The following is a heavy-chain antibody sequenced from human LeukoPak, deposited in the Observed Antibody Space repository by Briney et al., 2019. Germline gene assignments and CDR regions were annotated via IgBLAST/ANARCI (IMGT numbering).Heavy chain of an antibody. D-gene: IGHD6-19*01. J-gene: IGHJ4*02. Sequence: SVKVSCKASGGTFSSYAISWVRQAPGQGLEWMGRIIPILGIANYAQKFQGRVTITADKSTSTAYMELSSLRSEDTAVYYCARGSAVAGRGEYWGQGTLVTVSS. V-gene: IGHV1-69*04. CDR3: ARGSAVAGRGEY. CDR2: IIPILGIA. CDR1: GGTFSSYA.